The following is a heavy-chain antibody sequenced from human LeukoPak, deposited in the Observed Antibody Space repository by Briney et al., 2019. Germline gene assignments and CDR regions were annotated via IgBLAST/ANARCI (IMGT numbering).Heavy chain of an antibody. J-gene: IGHJ4*02. V-gene: IGHV3-30*03. CDR2: ISFDESNK. Sequence: GGSLRLSCAASGFNFSSYGMHWVRQAPGKGLEWVAVISFDESNKYYVDSVKGRFTISRDNSQNTLYLQMNSLRAEDTAVYYCARELDDERFDFWGQGTLVTVSS. CDR1: GFNFSSYG. CDR3: ARELDDERFDF.